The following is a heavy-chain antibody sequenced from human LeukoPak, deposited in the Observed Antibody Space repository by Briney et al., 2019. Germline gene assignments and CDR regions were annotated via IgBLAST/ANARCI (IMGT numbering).Heavy chain of an antibody. V-gene: IGHV3-33*07. Sequence: GGSLRLSCTPSGFTFNSYAMFWVRQAPGKGLEWVSLIWYDGSNKYYADSVKGRFTISRDNSKNTLYLQMNSLRAEDTAVYYCARARGWQPNYYYYYMDVWGTGTTVTASS. CDR3: ARARGWQPNYYYYYMDV. CDR2: IWYDGSNK. CDR1: GFTFNSYA. D-gene: IGHD2-15*01. J-gene: IGHJ6*03.